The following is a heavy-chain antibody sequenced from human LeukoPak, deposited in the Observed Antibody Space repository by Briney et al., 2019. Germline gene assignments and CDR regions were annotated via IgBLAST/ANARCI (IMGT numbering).Heavy chain of an antibody. D-gene: IGHD1-7*01. Sequence: SVKVSCKASGGTFSSYAISWVRQAPGQGLEWMGGIIPIFGTANYAQKFQGRVTITTDESTSTAYMELSSLRSEDTAVYYCASLSPGTTPVDYWGQGTLVTVSS. V-gene: IGHV1-69*05. CDR1: GGTFSSYA. CDR2: IIPIFGTA. J-gene: IGHJ4*02. CDR3: ASLSPGTTPVDY.